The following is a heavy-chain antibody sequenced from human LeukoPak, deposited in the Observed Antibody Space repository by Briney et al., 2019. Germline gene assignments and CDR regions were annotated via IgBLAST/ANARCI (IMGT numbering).Heavy chain of an antibody. CDR2: MSYDGSNE. D-gene: IGHD6-13*01. CDR3: ARDRGSSWVYYYYMDV. V-gene: IGHV3-30-3*01. J-gene: IGHJ6*03. CDR1: RFTFSSFS. Sequence: HSGGSLRLSCAASRFTFSSFSMHWVRQAPGKGLEWVAVMSYDGSNENYADSVKGRFTISRDNSKNTLYLLMNSLRVEDTAVYYCARDRGSSWVYYYYMDVWGKGTPVTVSS.